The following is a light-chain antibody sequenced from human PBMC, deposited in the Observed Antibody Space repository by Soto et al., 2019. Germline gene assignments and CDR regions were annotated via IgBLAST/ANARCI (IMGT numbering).Light chain of an antibody. Sequence: QSVLTQPASVSGSPGQSITVSCTGTSSDVGCYNYVSWYQQHPGKAPKLIIYDVSVRPSGVSDRFSASKSGNTASLTISGLQAEDEADYYCSSYTVRGTIVFGGGTKVTVL. CDR2: DVS. V-gene: IGLV2-14*03. J-gene: IGLJ1*01. CDR3: SSYTVRGTIV. CDR1: SSDVGCYNY.